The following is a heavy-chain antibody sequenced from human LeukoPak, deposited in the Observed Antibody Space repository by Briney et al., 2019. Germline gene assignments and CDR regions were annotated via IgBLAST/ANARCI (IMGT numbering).Heavy chain of an antibody. CDR1: GGSISSYY. D-gene: IGHD3-22*01. J-gene: IGHJ4*02. CDR3: AGASYDSSGVH. CDR2: IYYSGST. V-gene: IGHV4-59*01. Sequence: SETLSLSCTVSGGSISSYYWSWIRQPPGKGLEWIGYIYYSGSTNYNPSLMSRVTISVDTSKNQFSLKLSSVTAADTAVYYCAGASYDSSGVHWGQGTLVTVS.